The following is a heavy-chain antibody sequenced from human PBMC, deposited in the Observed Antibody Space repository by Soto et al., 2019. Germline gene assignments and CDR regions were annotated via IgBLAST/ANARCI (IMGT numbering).Heavy chain of an antibody. CDR1: GYTFTSYG. Sequence: ASVKVSCKASGYTFTSYGISWVRQAPGQGLEWMGWISAYNGNTNYAQKLQGRVTMTTDTSTSTAYMELRSLRSDDTAVYYCARAYDFWSGLHYYYGMDVWGQGTTVTVSS. D-gene: IGHD3-3*01. J-gene: IGHJ6*02. CDR2: ISAYNGNT. CDR3: ARAYDFWSGLHYYYGMDV. V-gene: IGHV1-18*01.